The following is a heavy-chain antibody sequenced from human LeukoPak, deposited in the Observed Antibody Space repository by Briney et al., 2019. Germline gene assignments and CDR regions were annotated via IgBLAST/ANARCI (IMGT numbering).Heavy chain of an antibody. D-gene: IGHD5-18*01. CDR1: GYTFTSYV. V-gene: IGHV1-18*01. CDR2: ISAYNGNT. J-gene: IGHJ4*02. CDR3: ARELRGYSYGYSHYFDY. Sequence: GASVKVSCKASGYTFTSYVISWVRQAPGQGLEWMGWISAYNGNTNYAQKLQGRVTMTTDTSTSTAYMELRSLRSDDTAVYYCARELRGYSYGYSHYFDYWGQGTLVTVSS.